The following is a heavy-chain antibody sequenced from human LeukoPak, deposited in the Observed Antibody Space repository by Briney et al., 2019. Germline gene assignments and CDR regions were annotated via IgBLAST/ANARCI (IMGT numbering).Heavy chain of an antibody. J-gene: IGHJ4*02. CDR1: GFTFSSYS. V-gene: IGHV3-48*04. Sequence: GGSLRLSCAASGFTFSSYSMNWVRQAPGKGLEWVSYISSSSSTIYYADSVKGRFTISRDNAKNSLYLQMNSLRAEDTAVYYCARDNGGLWFGEFPFDYWGQGTLVTVSS. CDR3: ARDNGGLWFGEFPFDY. D-gene: IGHD3-10*01. CDR2: ISSSSSTI.